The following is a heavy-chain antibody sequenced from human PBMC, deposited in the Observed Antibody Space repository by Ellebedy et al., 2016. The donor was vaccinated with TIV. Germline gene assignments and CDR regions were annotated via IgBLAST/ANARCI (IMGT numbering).Heavy chain of an antibody. Sequence: MPSETLSLTCAVYGGSFSGYYWSWIRQPPGKGLEWIGEINHSGSTNYNPSLKSRVTVPVDTSKNQFSLKLSSVTAADTAVYYCAAGFGELLIGSPYYYYGMDVWGQGTTVTVSS. D-gene: IGHD3-10*01. V-gene: IGHV4-34*01. CDR1: GGSFSGYY. CDR2: INHSGST. J-gene: IGHJ6*02. CDR3: AAGFGELLIGSPYYYYGMDV.